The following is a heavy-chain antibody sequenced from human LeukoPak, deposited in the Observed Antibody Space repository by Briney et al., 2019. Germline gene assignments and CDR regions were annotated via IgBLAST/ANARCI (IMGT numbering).Heavy chain of an antibody. D-gene: IGHD4-17*01. CDR3: ARAYGDYGGDYFDY. CDR1: GGSISSYY. Sequence: SETLSLTCTVSGGSISSYYWSWIRQSPGKGLEWIGYIYYSGSTNYNPSLKSRVTISVDTSKNQFSLKLSSVTAADTAVYYCARAYGDYGGDYFDYWGQGTLVTVSS. CDR2: IYYSGST. V-gene: IGHV4-59*01. J-gene: IGHJ4*02.